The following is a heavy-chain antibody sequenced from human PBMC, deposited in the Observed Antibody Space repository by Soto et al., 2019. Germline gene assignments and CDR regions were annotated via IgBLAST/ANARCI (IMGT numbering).Heavy chain of an antibody. CDR1: GGSTMDYH. Sequence: QLQRQESGPGRVKPSGTRSLPGIISGGSTMDYHGNGIRQPPGKGLEWIGYIYYSGRTNYNPSLKSRLTISLDTSTRQFSLRLRSVTAADTAVYYCARMRGLGEISPYLDYWGQGALVTVSS. CDR2: IYYSGRT. CDR3: ARMRGLGEISPYLDY. V-gene: IGHV4-59*01. J-gene: IGHJ4*02. D-gene: IGHD3-16*01.